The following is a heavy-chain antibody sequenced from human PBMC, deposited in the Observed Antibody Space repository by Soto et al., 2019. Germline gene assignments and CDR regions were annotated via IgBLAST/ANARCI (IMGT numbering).Heavy chain of an antibody. CDR1: GYIFTTYS. CDR2: VDPRDGST. D-gene: IGHD3-10*01. Sequence: QVQLVQSGAEMKRPGASVILSCKASGYIFTTYSIHWVRQTAGQGLEWMAKVDPRDGSTGYAQKVRGRGSMARDPSKATRSIAVSSLTSDDPGTYYCARVGSSGREYGSWGQGTQVTVYS. J-gene: IGHJ5*02. V-gene: IGHV1-46*01. CDR3: ARVGSSGREYGS.